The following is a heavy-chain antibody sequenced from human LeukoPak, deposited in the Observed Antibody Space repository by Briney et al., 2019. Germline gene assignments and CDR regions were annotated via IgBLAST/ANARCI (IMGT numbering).Heavy chain of an antibody. J-gene: IGHJ4*02. D-gene: IGHD3-10*01. V-gene: IGHV3-48*03. Sequence: GGSLRLSCATSGFTFSNYEMNWVRQAPGKGLEWISYLTTSGSTKYYADSMKGRFTISRDNAKNSLYLQMDSLRAEDTAVYYCARDGITMRILEYWGQGTLVTVSS. CDR2: LTTSGSTK. CDR1: GFTFSNYE. CDR3: ARDGITMRILEY.